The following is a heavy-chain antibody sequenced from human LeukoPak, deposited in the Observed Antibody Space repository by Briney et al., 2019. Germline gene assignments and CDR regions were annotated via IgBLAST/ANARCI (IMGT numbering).Heavy chain of an antibody. Sequence: GRSLRLSCAAFGFTFSSYGMHWVRQAPGKGLEWVAVIWYDGSNKYYADSVKGRFTISRDNSKNTLYLQMNSLRAEDTAVYYCARDLGYCGGDCSSNFDYWGQGTLVTVSS. D-gene: IGHD2-21*02. V-gene: IGHV3-33*01. J-gene: IGHJ4*02. CDR1: GFTFSSYG. CDR2: IWYDGSNK. CDR3: ARDLGYCGGDCSSNFDY.